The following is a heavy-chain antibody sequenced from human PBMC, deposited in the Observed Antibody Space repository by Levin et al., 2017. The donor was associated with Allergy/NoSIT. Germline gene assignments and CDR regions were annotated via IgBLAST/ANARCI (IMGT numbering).Heavy chain of an antibody. CDR3: ARDRRYFGGGYYGMDV. CDR2: INPSGGST. Sequence: PGESLKISCKASGYTFTSYYMHWVRQAPGQGLEWMGIINPSGGSTSYAQKFQGRVTMTRDTSTSTVYMELSSLRSEDTAVYYCARDRRYFGGGYYGMDVWGQGTTVTVSS. V-gene: IGHV1-46*01. D-gene: IGHD3-9*01. J-gene: IGHJ6*02. CDR1: GYTFTSYY.